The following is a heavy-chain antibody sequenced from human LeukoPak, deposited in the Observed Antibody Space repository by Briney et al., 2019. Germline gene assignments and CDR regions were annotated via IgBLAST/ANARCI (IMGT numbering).Heavy chain of an antibody. CDR1: GGSISSSSYY. Sequence: PSETLSLTCTVSGGSISSSSYYWGWIRQPPGKGLEWIGSIYYSGSTYYNPSLKSRVTISVDTSKNQFSLKLSSVTAADTAVYYCARTLVGCSSTSCLDYFDYWGQGTLVTVSS. V-gene: IGHV4-39*01. D-gene: IGHD2-2*01. CDR2: IYYSGST. J-gene: IGHJ4*02. CDR3: ARTLVGCSSTSCLDYFDY.